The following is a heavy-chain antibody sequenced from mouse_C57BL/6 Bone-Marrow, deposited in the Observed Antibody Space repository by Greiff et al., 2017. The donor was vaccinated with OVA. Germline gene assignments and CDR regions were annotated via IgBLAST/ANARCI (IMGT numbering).Heavy chain of an antibody. V-gene: IGHV5-2*01. CDR2: MSSDVGST. D-gene: IGHD2-4*01. Sequence: EVKLVESGGGLVQPGESLKLSCESNEYEFTYYDMSWVRKTPEKRLEWVAAMSSDVGSTNYPNTKKRRIINTKNNTKKTLYLQMSNLMSEDAALYYSARSSYDNDGVVGGQGTLVTVSA. CDR3: ARSSYDNDGVV. CDR1: EYEFTYYD. J-gene: IGHJ3*01.